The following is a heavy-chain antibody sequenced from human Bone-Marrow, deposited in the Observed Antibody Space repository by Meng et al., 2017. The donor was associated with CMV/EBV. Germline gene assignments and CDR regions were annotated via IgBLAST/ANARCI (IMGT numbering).Heavy chain of an antibody. CDR1: GGSFSGYY. J-gene: IGHJ4*02. Sequence: QMQLQQWGAGLLKPSXXLSLTXPVYGGSFSGYYWSWIRQPPGKGLEWIGEINHSGSTNYNPSLKSRVTISVDTSKNQFSLKLSSVTAADTAVYYCARGPRIWELRGHFDYWGQGTMVTVSS. CDR2: INHSGST. D-gene: IGHD1-26*01. CDR3: ARGPRIWELRGHFDY. V-gene: IGHV4-34*01.